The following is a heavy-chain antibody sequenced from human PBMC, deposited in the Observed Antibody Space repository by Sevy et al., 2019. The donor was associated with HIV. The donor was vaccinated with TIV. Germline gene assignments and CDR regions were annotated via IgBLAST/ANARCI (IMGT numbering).Heavy chain of an antibody. D-gene: IGHD6-13*01. J-gene: IGHJ6*02. CDR1: GGSISSYY. Sequence: SETLSLTCTVSGGSISSYYWSWIRQPPGKGLEWIGYIYYSGSTNYNPSLKSRVTISVGTSKNQFSLKLSSVTAADTAVYYCARFKGGSWYYGMDVWGQGTTVTVSS. CDR3: ARFKGGSWYYGMDV. V-gene: IGHV4-59*01. CDR2: IYYSGST.